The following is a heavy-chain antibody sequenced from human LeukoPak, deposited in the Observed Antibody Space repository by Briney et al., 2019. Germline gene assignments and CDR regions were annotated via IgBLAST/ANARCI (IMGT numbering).Heavy chain of an antibody. J-gene: IGHJ4*02. Sequence: SETLSLTCTVSGGSISSGGYYWSWIRQHPGKGREWIGYIYFSGSTHYNPSLKIRVTISVDTSKNQFSLKLSSVTAADTAVYYCARESRAYSSGLYYFDYWGQGTLVTVSS. CDR1: GGSISSGGYY. CDR2: IYFSGST. V-gene: IGHV4-31*03. D-gene: IGHD6-19*01. CDR3: ARESRAYSSGLYYFDY.